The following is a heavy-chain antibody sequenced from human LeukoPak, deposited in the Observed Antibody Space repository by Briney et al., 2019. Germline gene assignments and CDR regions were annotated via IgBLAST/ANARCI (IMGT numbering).Heavy chain of an antibody. Sequence: PGGSLRLSCAASGITFSSYEMNWVRQAPGKGLEWVSYISSSGSTIYYADSVKGRFTISRDNAKNSLYLQMNSLRAEDTAVYYCARANDIYSGSSDYFDYWGQGTLVTVSS. V-gene: IGHV3-48*03. J-gene: IGHJ4*02. CDR1: GITFSSYE. CDR3: ARANDIYSGSSDYFDY. CDR2: ISSSGSTI. D-gene: IGHD1-26*01.